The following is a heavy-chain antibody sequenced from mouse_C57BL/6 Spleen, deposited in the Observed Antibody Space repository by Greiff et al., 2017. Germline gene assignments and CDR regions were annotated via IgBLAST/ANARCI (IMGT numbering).Heavy chain of an antibody. J-gene: IGHJ1*03. CDR1: GFNIKDYY. Sequence: VQLQQSGAELVRLGASVKLSCTASGFNIKDYYMHWVKQRPEQGLEWIGRIDPEDGDTEYAPKFQGKATMTADTSSNTAYLQLSSLTSEDTAVYYCTPYYYGSSQRYFDVWGTGTTVTVSS. CDR2: IDPEDGDT. V-gene: IGHV14-1*01. D-gene: IGHD1-1*01. CDR3: TPYYYGSSQRYFDV.